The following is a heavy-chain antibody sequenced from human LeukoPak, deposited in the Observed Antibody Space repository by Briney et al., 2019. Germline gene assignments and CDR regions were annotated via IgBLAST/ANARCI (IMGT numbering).Heavy chain of an antibody. CDR3: AKDLATYYYDTSGYYWDY. CDR2: ISGSGGST. Sequence: GGSLRLSCAASGFTFSRYAMSWVRQAPGKGLEWVSAISGSGGSTYYADSVKGRFTISRDNSKNTLYLQMSSLRAEDTAVYYCAKDLATYYYDTSGYYWDYWGQGTLVTVSS. J-gene: IGHJ4*02. V-gene: IGHV3-23*01. D-gene: IGHD3-22*01. CDR1: GFTFSRYA.